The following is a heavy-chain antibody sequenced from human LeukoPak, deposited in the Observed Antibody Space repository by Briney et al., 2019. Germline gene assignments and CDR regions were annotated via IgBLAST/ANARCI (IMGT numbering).Heavy chain of an antibody. CDR3: ATACSSTSCYAFDY. D-gene: IGHD2-2*01. Sequence: ASVKVSCKVSGYTLTELSMHWVRQAPGKGLEWMGGFDPEDGETIYAQKFQGRVTMTEDTSTDTAYMELSSLRSEDTAVCYCATACSSTSCYAFDYWGQGTLVTVSS. J-gene: IGHJ4*02. CDR1: GYTLTELS. CDR2: FDPEDGET. V-gene: IGHV1-24*01.